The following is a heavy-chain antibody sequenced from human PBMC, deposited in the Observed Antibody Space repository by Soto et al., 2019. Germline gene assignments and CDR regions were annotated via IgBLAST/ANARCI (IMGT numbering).Heavy chain of an antibody. CDR1: GGTFSSSA. CDR2: MIPLFRTP. J-gene: IGHJ6*02. V-gene: IGHV1-69*12. D-gene: IGHD3-3*02. Sequence: QVQVVQSGAEVKEPGSSVKVSCQASGGTFSSSALSWVRQAPGQGLEWMGGMIPLFRTPDYAQKFQGRVTITADESTSTAYMELSSLRSEDTAIYYCARDNGRPQLGGNYYYITDVWGQGTTITVSS. CDR3: ARDNGRPQLGGNYYYITDV.